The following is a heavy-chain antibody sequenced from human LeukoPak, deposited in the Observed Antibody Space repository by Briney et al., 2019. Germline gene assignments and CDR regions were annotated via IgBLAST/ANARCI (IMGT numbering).Heavy chain of an antibody. D-gene: IGHD1-26*01. J-gene: IGHJ6*02. Sequence: ASVKVSCKASGYTFTSYAMHWVRQAPGQRLEWMGWINAGNGNTKYPQKFQGRVTITRDTSASTAYMELSSLRSEDTAVYYCARDVVGATSYYYYYGMDVWGQGTTVTVSS. V-gene: IGHV1-3*01. CDR2: INAGNGNT. CDR3: ARDVVGATSYYYYYGMDV. CDR1: GYTFTSYA.